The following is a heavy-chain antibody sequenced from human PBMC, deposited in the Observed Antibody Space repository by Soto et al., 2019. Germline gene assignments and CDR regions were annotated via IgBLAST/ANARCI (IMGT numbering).Heavy chain of an antibody. CDR3: ARDRGGVVVPAALYYYYGMDV. Sequence: QVQLVQSGAEVKKPGASVKVSCKASGYTFTSYGISWVRQAPGQGLEWMGWISAYNGNTNYAQKLQGRVTMTTDTATGTAYMELRSLRSDDTAVYYCARDRGGVVVPAALYYYYGMDVWGQGTTVTVSS. CDR2: ISAYNGNT. D-gene: IGHD2-2*01. V-gene: IGHV1-18*01. CDR1: GYTFTSYG. J-gene: IGHJ6*02.